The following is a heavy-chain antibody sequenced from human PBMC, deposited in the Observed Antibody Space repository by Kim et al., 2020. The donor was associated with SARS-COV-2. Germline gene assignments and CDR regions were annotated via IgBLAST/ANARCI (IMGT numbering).Heavy chain of an antibody. Sequence: SETLSLTCAVYGGAFNDKYWSWIRQSPGKGLEWIGEINHRGKTSYSPSLKSRVLISVDTSKAQFSLRLNSVTAADTAVYYCAALDVNFFGVVKNWFDPWGQGILVSVSA. CDR1: GGAFNDKY. CDR2: INHRGKT. CDR3: AALDVNFFGVVKNWFDP. J-gene: IGHJ5*02. D-gene: IGHD3-3*01. V-gene: IGHV4-34*01.